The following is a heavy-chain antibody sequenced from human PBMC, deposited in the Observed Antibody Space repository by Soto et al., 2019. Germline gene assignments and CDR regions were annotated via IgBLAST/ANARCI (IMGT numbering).Heavy chain of an antibody. J-gene: IGHJ6*03. CDR3: ARGTDTAMVTGFYYYYMDV. Sequence: SETLSLTCTVSGGSISSGGYYWSWIRQHPGKGLEWIGYIYYSGSTYYNPSLKSRVTISVDTSKNQFSLKLSSVTAADTAVYYCARGTDTAMVTGFYYYYMDVWGKGTTVTVSS. CDR2: IYYSGST. V-gene: IGHV4-31*03. CDR1: GGSISSGGYY. D-gene: IGHD5-18*01.